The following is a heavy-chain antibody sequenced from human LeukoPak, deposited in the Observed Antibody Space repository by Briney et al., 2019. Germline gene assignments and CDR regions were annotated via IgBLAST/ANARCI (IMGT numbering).Heavy chain of an antibody. V-gene: IGHV1-69*05. Sequence: GASVKVSCKASGGTFSGYAISWVRQAPGQGLEWMGGIIPIFGTANYAQKFQGRVTITTDESTSTAYMELSSLRSEDTAVYYCARAKKHRRSSTLDYWGQGTLVTVSS. CDR2: IIPIFGTA. J-gene: IGHJ4*02. D-gene: IGHD1-14*01. CDR3: ARAKKHRRSSTLDY. CDR1: GGTFSGYA.